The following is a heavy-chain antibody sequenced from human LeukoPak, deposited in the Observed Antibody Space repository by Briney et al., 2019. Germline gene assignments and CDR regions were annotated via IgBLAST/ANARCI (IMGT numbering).Heavy chain of an antibody. CDR2: ISGSGGST. V-gene: IGHV3-23*01. CDR3: AKLIATFRGGIDY. Sequence: GGSLRLSCAASGFTFSTYAMSWVRQAPGKGLEWVSGISGSGGSTFYADSVKGRFTISRDNSKSTLFLQMNGLRAEDTAIYYCAKLIATFRGGIDYWGQGTLVTVSS. D-gene: IGHD3-16*01. CDR1: GFTFSTYA. J-gene: IGHJ4*02.